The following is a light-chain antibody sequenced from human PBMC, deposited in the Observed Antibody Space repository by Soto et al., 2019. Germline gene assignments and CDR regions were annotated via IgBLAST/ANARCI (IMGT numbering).Light chain of an antibody. CDR2: EVS. CDR3: SSYTSSSTLV. Sequence: QSALTQPASVSGSPGQSITISCTGTSSDVGGYNYVSWYQQHPVKAPKLMISEVSNRPSGVSNRFSGSKSGNTASLTISGLQAEDEADYYCSSYTSSSTLVFGGGTKLTVL. J-gene: IGLJ2*01. V-gene: IGLV2-14*01. CDR1: SSDVGGYNY.